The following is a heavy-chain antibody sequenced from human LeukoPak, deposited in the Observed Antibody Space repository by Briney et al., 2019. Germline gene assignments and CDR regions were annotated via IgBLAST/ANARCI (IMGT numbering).Heavy chain of an antibody. CDR1: GGTFSSYA. J-gene: IGHJ5*02. D-gene: IGHD6-13*01. Sequence: SVKVSCTASGGTFSSYAISWVRQAPGQGLEWMGGIIPIFGTANYAQKFQGRVTITTDESTSTAYMELSSLRSEDTAVYYCARAYSSSWSLLYNWFDPWGQGTLVTVSS. CDR2: IIPIFGTA. V-gene: IGHV1-69*05. CDR3: ARAYSSSWSLLYNWFDP.